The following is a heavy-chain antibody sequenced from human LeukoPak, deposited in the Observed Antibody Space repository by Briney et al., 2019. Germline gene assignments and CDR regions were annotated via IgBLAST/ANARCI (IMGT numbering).Heavy chain of an antibody. J-gene: IGHJ4*02. D-gene: IGHD6-13*01. CDR3: AKVPVWQQLVDY. CDR2: ITGSGGNT. V-gene: IGHV3-23*01. CDR1: GFTFSSYA. Sequence: GGSLRLSCAASGFTFSSYAMSGVRQAPGKGLEWVSGITGSGGNTYHADSVKGRFTISRDNSRNTLYLQMNSLRAEDTAVYYCAKVPVWQQLVDYWGQGTLVTVSS.